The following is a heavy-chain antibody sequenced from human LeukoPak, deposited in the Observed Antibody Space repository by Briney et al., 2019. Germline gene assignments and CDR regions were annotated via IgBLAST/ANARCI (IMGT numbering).Heavy chain of an antibody. D-gene: IGHD3-3*01. J-gene: IGHJ4*02. CDR3: ARDVYYDFWSGYYWDY. CDR1: GYTFTSYG. V-gene: IGHV1-18*01. CDR2: ISAYNGNT. Sequence: ASVKVSCTASGYTFTSYGISWVRQAPGQGLEWMGWISAYNGNTNYAQKLQGRVTMTTDTSTSTAYMELRSLRSDDTAVYYCARDVYYDFWSGYYWDYWGQGTLVTVSS.